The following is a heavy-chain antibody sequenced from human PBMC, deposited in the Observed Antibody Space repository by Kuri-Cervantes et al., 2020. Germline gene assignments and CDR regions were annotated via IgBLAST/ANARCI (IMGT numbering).Heavy chain of an antibody. CDR3: TRDSWLSLDY. J-gene: IGHJ4*02. Sequence: GSLRLSCAVYGGSFSGYYWSWIRQPPGKGLEWIGEINHSGSTNYNPSLKSRVTISVDTSKNQFSLKLSSVTAADTAVYYCTRDSWLSLDYWGQGILVTVSS. CDR2: INHSGST. CDR1: GGSFSGYY. V-gene: IGHV4-34*01. D-gene: IGHD5-24*01.